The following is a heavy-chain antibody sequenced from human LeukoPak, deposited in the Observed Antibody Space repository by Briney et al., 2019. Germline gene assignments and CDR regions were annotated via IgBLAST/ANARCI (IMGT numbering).Heavy chain of an antibody. Sequence: GGSLRLSCAASGFTFSSYAMSWVRQAPGKGLEWVSAISGSGGSTYYADSVKGRFTISRDNSKNTLYLQMNSLRAEDTAVYYCVKTNVDIVATISYFDYWGQGTLVTVSS. J-gene: IGHJ4*02. D-gene: IGHD5-12*01. CDR1: GFTFSSYA. CDR3: VKTNVDIVATISYFDY. V-gene: IGHV3-23*01. CDR2: ISGSGGST.